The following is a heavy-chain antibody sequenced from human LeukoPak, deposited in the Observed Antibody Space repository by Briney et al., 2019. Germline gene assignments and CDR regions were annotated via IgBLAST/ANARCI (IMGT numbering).Heavy chain of an antibody. D-gene: IGHD3-22*01. J-gene: IGHJ4*02. CDR3: ARVIYYDSSGYYSYFDY. CDR1: GGSISSYY. V-gene: IGHV4-59*01. Sequence: SETLSLTCTVSGGSISSYYWSWIRQPPGKGLDCIGYIYYSGTTNYNPSLKSRVTISLDTSKNQFSLKLTSVTAADTAVYYCARVIYYDSSGYYSYFDYWGQGTLVTVSS. CDR2: IYYSGTT.